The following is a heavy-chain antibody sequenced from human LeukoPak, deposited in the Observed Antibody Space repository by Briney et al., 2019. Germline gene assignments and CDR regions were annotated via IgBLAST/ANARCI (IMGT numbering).Heavy chain of an antibody. CDR2: IYPGDSDT. V-gene: IGHV5-51*01. CDR1: GYSFTTYW. J-gene: IGHJ3*02. CDR3: ARRVARGRWHDAFDI. D-gene: IGHD4-23*01. Sequence: GASLKISCKGSGYSFTTYWIGWVRQMLGKGLEWMGIIYPGDSDTTYSPSFQGQVTISADKSISTAYLQWRSLKASDTAMYYCARRVARGRWHDAFDIWGQGTMVTVSS.